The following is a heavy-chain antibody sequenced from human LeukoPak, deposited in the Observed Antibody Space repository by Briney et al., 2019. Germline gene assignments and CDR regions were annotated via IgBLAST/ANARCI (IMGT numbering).Heavy chain of an antibody. J-gene: IGHJ4*02. V-gene: IGHV3-15*01. CDR1: GFTFTDAW. CDR2: IKSKADGGTT. CDR3: AKDCRVSPSLLWFGEPFDY. D-gene: IGHD3-10*01. Sequence: GGSLRLSCAGSGFTFTDAWMNWVRQAPGKGLEWVGRIKSKADGGTTDYAAPVKGRFTLSRDDSKKMLYLQMNSLRAEDTAVYYCAKDCRVSPSLLWFGEPFDYWGQGTLVTVSS.